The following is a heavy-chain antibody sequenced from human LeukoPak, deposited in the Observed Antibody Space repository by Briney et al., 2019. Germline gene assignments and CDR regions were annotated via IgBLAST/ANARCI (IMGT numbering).Heavy chain of an antibody. D-gene: IGHD2-15*01. Sequence: SETLSLTCTVSGGSISSSSYYWGWIRQPPGKGLEWIGYIYYSGSTNYNPSLKSRVTISVDTSKNQFSLKLSSVTAADTAVYYCARDDGGGGDAFDIWGQGTMVTVSS. CDR3: ARDDGGGGDAFDI. J-gene: IGHJ3*02. V-gene: IGHV4-61*01. CDR2: IYYSGST. CDR1: GGSISSSSYY.